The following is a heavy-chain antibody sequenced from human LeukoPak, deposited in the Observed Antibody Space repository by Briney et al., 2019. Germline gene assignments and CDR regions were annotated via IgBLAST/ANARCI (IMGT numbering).Heavy chain of an antibody. CDR1: GGTFSSYA. Sequence: ASVKVSCKASGGTFSSYAISWVRQAPGQGLEWMGWINPNSGGTNYAQKFQGWVTMTRDTSISTAYMELSRLRSDDTAVYYCARDDSSGYLPPLFDYWGQGTLVTVSS. CDR3: ARDDSSGYLPPLFDY. D-gene: IGHD3-22*01. CDR2: INPNSGGT. V-gene: IGHV1-2*04. J-gene: IGHJ4*02.